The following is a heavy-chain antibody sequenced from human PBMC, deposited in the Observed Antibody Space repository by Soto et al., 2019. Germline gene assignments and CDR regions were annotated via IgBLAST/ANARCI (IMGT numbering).Heavy chain of an antibody. Sequence: GASVKVSCKASGGTFSIYAISWVRQAPGQGLEWMGGIIPIFGTANYAQKFQGRVTITADESTSTAYMELSSLRSEDTAVYYCARERTLPGIAAAGAMDYWGQGTLVTVSS. J-gene: IGHJ4*02. V-gene: IGHV1-69*13. CDR1: GGTFSIYA. D-gene: IGHD6-13*01. CDR2: IIPIFGTA. CDR3: ARERTLPGIAAAGAMDY.